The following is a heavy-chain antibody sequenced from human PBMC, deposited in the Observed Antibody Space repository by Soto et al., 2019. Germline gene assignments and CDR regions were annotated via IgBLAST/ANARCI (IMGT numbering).Heavy chain of an antibody. D-gene: IGHD3-22*01. CDR1: GGTPSNSA. Sequence: QVHLLLQSGAEVKKPGSSVKVSCKASGGTPSNSAISWVRQAPGQGLEWVGGIIPVFGLVKYAQNFQGRVIITADESTNTAYMELSSLRPEDTAVYYCAGGRIVVVGSRAYYGMDVWGQGTTVTVSS. CDR2: IIPVFGLV. V-gene: IGHV1-69*01. J-gene: IGHJ6*02. CDR3: AGGRIVVVGSRAYYGMDV.